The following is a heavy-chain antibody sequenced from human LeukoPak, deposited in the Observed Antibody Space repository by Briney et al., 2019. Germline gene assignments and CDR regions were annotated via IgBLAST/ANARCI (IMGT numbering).Heavy chain of an antibody. Sequence: GASVKVSCKASGYTFTSYYMHWVRQAPGQGLEWMGIINPSGGSTSYAQKFQGRVTMTRDTSTSTVYMELSSLRSEDTAVYYCARDAAGGLRLGELFRRFDPWGQGTLVTVSS. CDR1: GYTFTSYY. V-gene: IGHV1-46*01. CDR3: ARDAAGGLRLGELFRRFDP. J-gene: IGHJ5*02. D-gene: IGHD3-16*01. CDR2: INPSGGST.